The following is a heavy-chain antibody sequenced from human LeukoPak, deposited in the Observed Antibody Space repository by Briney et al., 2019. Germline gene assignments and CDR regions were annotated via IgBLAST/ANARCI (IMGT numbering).Heavy chain of an antibody. Sequence: ASVKVSCKASGYTFTSYDINWVRQAPGQGLEWMGWINPNSGGTNYAQKFQGRVTMTRDTSISTAYMELSRLRSDDTAVYYCANSYGDDAFDIWGQGTMVTVSS. J-gene: IGHJ3*02. CDR2: INPNSGGT. CDR3: ANSYGDDAFDI. D-gene: IGHD5-18*01. CDR1: GYTFTSYD. V-gene: IGHV1-2*02.